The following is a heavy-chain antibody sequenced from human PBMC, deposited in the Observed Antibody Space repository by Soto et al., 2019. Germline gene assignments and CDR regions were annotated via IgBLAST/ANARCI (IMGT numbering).Heavy chain of an antibody. CDR1: GFTFSDYV. D-gene: IGHD2-8*01. Sequence: QVQLVESGGGVVQPGRSVRLSCAASGFTFSDYVIHWVRNAPGRGLVWVALIWHDGSKKYYGDSVQGRFTISRDNSKNTLYLQMDNLRGEDTATYYCARSFADSGGYCADGVCYILDFWGQGTLVTVSS. J-gene: IGHJ4*02. V-gene: IGHV3-33*01. CDR2: IWHDGSKK. CDR3: ARSFADSGGYCADGVCYILDF.